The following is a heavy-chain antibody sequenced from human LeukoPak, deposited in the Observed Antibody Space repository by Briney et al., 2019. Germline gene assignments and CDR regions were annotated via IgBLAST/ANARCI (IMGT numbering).Heavy chain of an antibody. CDR3: AREESGSSGGYYMDV. Sequence: GGSLRLSCAASGFTFDDYAMHWVRQAPGKGLEWVSVIYSGGSTNYADSVKGRFTISRDNSKNTLYLQMNRLRAEDTAVYYCAREESGSSGGYYMDVWGKGTTVTVSS. CDR1: GFTFDDYA. CDR2: IYSGGST. D-gene: IGHD1-26*01. J-gene: IGHJ6*03. V-gene: IGHV3-66*02.